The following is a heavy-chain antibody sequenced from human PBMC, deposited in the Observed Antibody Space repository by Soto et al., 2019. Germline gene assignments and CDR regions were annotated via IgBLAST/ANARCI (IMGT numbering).Heavy chain of an antibody. V-gene: IGHV1-69*02. CDR3: ARVLGGEMATAGPGAFDI. D-gene: IGHD5-18*01. Sequence: SVKVSCKASGGTFSSYTISWVRQAPGQGLEWMGRIIPILGIANYAQKFQGRVTITADKSTSTAYMELSSLRSEDTAVYYCARVLGGEMATAGPGAFDIWGQGTMVTVSS. CDR2: IIPILGIA. CDR1: GGTFSSYT. J-gene: IGHJ3*02.